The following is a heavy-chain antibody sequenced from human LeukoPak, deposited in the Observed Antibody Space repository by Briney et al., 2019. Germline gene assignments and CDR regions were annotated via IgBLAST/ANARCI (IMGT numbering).Heavy chain of an antibody. CDR3: ARDGLPVAYDS. CDR2: INQDGSQK. J-gene: IGHJ4*02. D-gene: IGHD4-23*01. V-gene: IGHV3-7*01. CDR1: GFPFKDY. Sequence: GGSLRLSCAASGFPFKDYMSWVRQAPGKGLERVAKINQDGSQKYYVDSVKGRFTISRDNAKNSLYLQMDSLRVEDTAVYHCARDGLPVAYDSWGQGTLVTVSS.